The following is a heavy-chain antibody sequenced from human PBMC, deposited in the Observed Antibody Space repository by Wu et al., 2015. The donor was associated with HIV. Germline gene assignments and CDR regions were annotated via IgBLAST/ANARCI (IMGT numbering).Heavy chain of an antibody. CDR3: ARVGSKGSGSRRTPMGAYDI. J-gene: IGHJ3*02. D-gene: IGHD3-10*01. CDR2: VVPTGGST. CDR1: GYAFNSYY. V-gene: IGHV1-46*02. Sequence: QVQLVQSGAEVKKSGASVNISCKASGYAFNSYYMHWVRQAPGQGLEWMGVVVPTGGSTTYAQKFQDRVTMTRDTSTSTVYMDLRSLTSEDTAVYYCARVGSKGSGSRRTPMGAYDIWGQGTMVIVSS.